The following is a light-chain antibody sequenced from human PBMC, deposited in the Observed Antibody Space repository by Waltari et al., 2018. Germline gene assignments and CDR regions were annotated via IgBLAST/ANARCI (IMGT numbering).Light chain of an antibody. CDR2: DAS. J-gene: IGKJ2*01. CDR1: QSVTSN. CDR3: KQYNNLQT. Sequence: EIVMTQSPAALSVSPGERATLSCRASQSVTSNLAWYQKKRGHSPRLLIYDASIRATGIPARLSGRGSGTEFTLTISSLQSEDFAVYYCKQYNNLQTFGQGTKLELK. V-gene: IGKV3D-15*01.